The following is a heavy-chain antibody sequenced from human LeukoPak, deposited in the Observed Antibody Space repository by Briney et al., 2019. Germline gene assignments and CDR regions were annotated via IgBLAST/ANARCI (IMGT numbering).Heavy chain of an antibody. CDR2: ISGSGGST. CDR1: GFTFNNYA. CDR3: AKDLNVCGGDCYPPYFDY. J-gene: IGHJ4*02. Sequence: GGSLRLSCAASGFTFNNYAMSWVRQAPGKGLEWVSAISGSGGSTFYADSVKGRFTISRDNSKNTLYLQMNSLRAEDTAVYYCAKDLNVCGGDCYPPYFDYWGQGTLVTVSS. V-gene: IGHV3-23*01. D-gene: IGHD2-21*02.